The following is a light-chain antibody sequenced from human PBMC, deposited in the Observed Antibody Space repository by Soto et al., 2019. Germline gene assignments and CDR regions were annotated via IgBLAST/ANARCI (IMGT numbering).Light chain of an antibody. CDR1: QNISSW. J-gene: IGKJ1*01. CDR2: DAS. V-gene: IGKV1-5*01. Sequence: DIQMTQSPSALFASVGDRVTITCWASQNISSWLGWYQQKPGKAPKSLIYDASSLESGVPSRLSGSGSGTEFTLTISNLQPDDSATYYCQHYKAFSPWTFGQGTKVEIK. CDR3: QHYKAFSPWT.